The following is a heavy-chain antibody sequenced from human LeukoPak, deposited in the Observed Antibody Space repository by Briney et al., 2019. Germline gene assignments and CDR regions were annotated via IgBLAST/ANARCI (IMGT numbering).Heavy chain of an antibody. CDR2: INHSGST. Sequence: SETLSLTCAVYGGSFSGYYWSWIRQPPGKGLEWIGEINHSGSTNYNPSLKSRVTISVDTSKNQFSLNLSSVTAADTAVYYCARGPTATYYGSGSYYGVDYWGQGTLVTVSS. J-gene: IGHJ4*02. V-gene: IGHV4-34*01. CDR1: GGSFSGYY. CDR3: ARGPTATYYGSGSYYGVDY. D-gene: IGHD3-10*01.